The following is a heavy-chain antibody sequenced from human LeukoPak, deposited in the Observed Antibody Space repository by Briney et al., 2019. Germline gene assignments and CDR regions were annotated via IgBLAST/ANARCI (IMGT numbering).Heavy chain of an antibody. CDR3: ARSRRDGYNYYYYGMDV. J-gene: IGHJ6*02. CDR1: GFTVSSNY. D-gene: IGHD5-24*01. V-gene: IGHV3-53*01. Sequence: GGSLRLSCAASGFTVSSNYMSWVRQAPGKGLEWVSIIYSGGSTYYADSVKGRFTISRDNSKNTLYLQMNSLRAEDTAMYYCARSRRDGYNYYYYGMDVWGQGTLVTVSS. CDR2: IYSGGST.